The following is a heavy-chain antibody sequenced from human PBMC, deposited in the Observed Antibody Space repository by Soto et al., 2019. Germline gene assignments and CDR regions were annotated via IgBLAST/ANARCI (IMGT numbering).Heavy chain of an antibody. Sequence: PGGSQRLSCAASGFTFRSYARSWVRQAPGKGLEWVSAISGSGGSTYYADSVKGRFTISRDNSKNTLYLQMNSLRAEDTAVYYCMVYAMRPRFDPWGQGTLVTVSS. V-gene: IGHV3-23*01. D-gene: IGHD2-8*01. CDR3: MVYAMRPRFDP. J-gene: IGHJ5*02. CDR2: ISGSGGST. CDR1: GFTFRSYA.